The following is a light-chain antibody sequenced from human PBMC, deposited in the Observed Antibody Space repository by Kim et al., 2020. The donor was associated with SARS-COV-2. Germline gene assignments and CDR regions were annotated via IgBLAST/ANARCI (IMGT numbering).Light chain of an antibody. J-gene: IGLJ3*02. Sequence: VARGKTARITWGGNNIGSRNVHGYQQKRGQAVVLVIYRDSNRPSGIPGRFSGSNSGNTATLTISRAQAGDEADYYCQVWDSSTEVFGGGTQLTVL. CDR3: QVWDSSTEV. V-gene: IGLV3-9*01. CDR1: NIGSRN. CDR2: RDS.